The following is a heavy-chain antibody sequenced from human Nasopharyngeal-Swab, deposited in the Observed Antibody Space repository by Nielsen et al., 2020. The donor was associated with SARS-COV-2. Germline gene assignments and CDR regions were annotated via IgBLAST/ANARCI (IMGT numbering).Heavy chain of an antibody. V-gene: IGHV3-21*01. Sequence: GESLKISCAASGFTFRHYSMNWVRQAPGKGLEWVSSIGRYGTDIFHADSVKGRFSVFRDAANKSIYLQMRSLRAEDTAVYYCARGTVFGVANGMDVWGQGTTVTVSS. CDR1: GFTFRHYS. J-gene: IGHJ6*02. CDR3: ARGTVFGVANGMDV. D-gene: IGHD3-3*01. CDR2: IGRYGTDI.